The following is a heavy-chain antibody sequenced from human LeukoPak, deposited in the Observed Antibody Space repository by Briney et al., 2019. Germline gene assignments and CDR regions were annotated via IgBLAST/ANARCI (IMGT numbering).Heavy chain of an antibody. Sequence: GGSLRLSCAASEFTFSRYDMSWVRQAPGKGLEWVSTISGSGGSTYYADSVKGRFTISRDNSKNTLYLQMNSLRGEDTAVYYCAKGRNIITMIVVCLFDSWGQGTLVTVSS. CDR1: EFTFSRYD. D-gene: IGHD3-22*01. CDR2: ISGSGGST. V-gene: IGHV3-23*01. J-gene: IGHJ4*02. CDR3: AKGRNIITMIVVCLFDS.